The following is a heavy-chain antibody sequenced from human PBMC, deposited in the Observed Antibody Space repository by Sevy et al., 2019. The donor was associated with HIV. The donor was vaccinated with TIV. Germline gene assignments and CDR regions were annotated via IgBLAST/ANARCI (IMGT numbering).Heavy chain of an antibody. CDR1: GYTLTELS. CDR2: FDPEDGKR. V-gene: IGHV1-24*01. Sequence: ASVKVSCKVSGYTLTELSMHWVRQAPGKGLEWVGTFDPEDGKRIYAQKFKGRLTMTEDTSTETAYMELNSLRSDDTAVYYCATTKDYYDSSGYPFDYWGQGTRVTVSS. J-gene: IGHJ4*02. D-gene: IGHD3-22*01. CDR3: ATTKDYYDSSGYPFDY.